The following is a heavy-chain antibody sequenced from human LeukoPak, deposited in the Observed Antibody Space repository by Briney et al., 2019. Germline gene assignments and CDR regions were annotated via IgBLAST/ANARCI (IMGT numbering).Heavy chain of an antibody. D-gene: IGHD4-17*01. Sequence: ASVKVSCKTSGYTFTTYRINWVRQATGQGLEWLGWMNPYSGDRGYAQKFQGRLSITSDTSISTAYMELSSLKSDDTAVYFCARTTSLTASGYDCWGQGTLVTVSS. CDR3: ARTTSLTASGYDC. V-gene: IGHV1-8*03. CDR2: MNPYSGDR. CDR1: GYTFTTYR. J-gene: IGHJ4*02.